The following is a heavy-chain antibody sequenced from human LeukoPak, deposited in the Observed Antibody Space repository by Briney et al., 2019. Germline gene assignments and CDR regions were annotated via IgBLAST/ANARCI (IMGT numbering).Heavy chain of an antibody. Sequence: GGSLRLSCTASGFKFDDYGMTWVRQAPGKGLEWVSDINWNGDSRGYAHSVRGRFTIYRDNSKNSLYLQMNSLRAEDTAVYYCARGAYSYGPPPHFDYWGQGTLVTVSS. CDR3: ARGAYSYGPPPHFDY. CDR1: GFKFDDYG. V-gene: IGHV3-20*04. CDR2: INWNGDSR. D-gene: IGHD5-18*01. J-gene: IGHJ4*02.